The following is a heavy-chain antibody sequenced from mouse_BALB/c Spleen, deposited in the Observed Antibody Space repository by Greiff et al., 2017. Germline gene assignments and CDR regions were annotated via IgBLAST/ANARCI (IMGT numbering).Heavy chain of an antibody. V-gene: IGHV1-80*01. Sequence: VQLQQSGAELVRPGSSVKISCKASGYAFSSYWMNWVKQRPGQGLEWIGQIYPGDGDTNYNGKFKGKATLTADKSSSTAYMQLSSLTSEDSAVYFCAREGNYGFAYWGQGTLVTVSA. J-gene: IGHJ3*01. CDR3: AREGNYGFAY. CDR2: IYPGDGDT. CDR1: GYAFSSYW. D-gene: IGHD1-1*02.